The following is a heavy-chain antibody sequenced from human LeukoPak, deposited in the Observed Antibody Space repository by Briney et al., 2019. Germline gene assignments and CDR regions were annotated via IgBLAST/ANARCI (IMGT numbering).Heavy chain of an antibody. CDR2: IIPIFGTA. Sequence: GASVKVSCKASGYTFTSYDINWVRQAPGQGLEWMGGIIPIFGTANYAQKFQGRVTITTDESTSTAYMELSSLRSEDTAVYYCARVMSLGYYYMDVWGKGTTVTVSS. CDR3: ARVMSLGYYYMDV. D-gene: IGHD3-16*01. J-gene: IGHJ6*03. CDR1: GYTFTSYD. V-gene: IGHV1-69*05.